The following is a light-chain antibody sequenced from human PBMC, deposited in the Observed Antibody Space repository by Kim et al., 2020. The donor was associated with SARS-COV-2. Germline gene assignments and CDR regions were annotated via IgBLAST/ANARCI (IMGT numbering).Light chain of an antibody. J-gene: IGLJ3*02. CDR1: TSNIGESY. Sequence: QSVLTQPPSVSAAPGQMVTIACSGSTSNIGESYVFWYQQLPGTAPRLVIYDNDKRPSGIPDRLSGSKSGTSATLGITGLQTGDEADYYCGTWDSSLSAGVFGGGTKLTVL. V-gene: IGLV1-51*01. CDR2: DND. CDR3: GTWDSSLSAGV.